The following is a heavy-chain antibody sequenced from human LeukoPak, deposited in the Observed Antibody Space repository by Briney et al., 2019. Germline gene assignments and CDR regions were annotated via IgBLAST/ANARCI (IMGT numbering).Heavy chain of an antibody. Sequence: ASVKVSCKACGGTFSSYAISSVGQAPGQGLEWMGGIIPIFGTANYAQKFQGRVTITADESTSTAYMELSSLRSEDTAVYYCARDPTITMIEVILSFAFHIWGQGTMVTVSS. CDR3: ARDPTITMIEVILSFAFHI. J-gene: IGHJ3*02. D-gene: IGHD3-22*01. CDR1: GGTFSSYA. V-gene: IGHV1-69*01. CDR2: IIPIFGTA.